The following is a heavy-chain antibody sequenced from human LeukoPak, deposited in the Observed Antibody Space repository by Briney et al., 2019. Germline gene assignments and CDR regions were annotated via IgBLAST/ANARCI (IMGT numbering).Heavy chain of an antibody. CDR3: VRAGNGWYSLDH. D-gene: IGHD6-19*01. V-gene: IGHV1-2*02. CDR1: GYTFTAFF. Sequence: VASVKVSCKASGYTFTAFFLHWVRQAPGRGLEWIGWNNPNVGGANYEQKFQGRVTMTRDTSISTAYLELRGLTSDDTAIYYCVRAGNGWYSLDHWGQGTRVSVSS. CDR2: NNPNVGGA. J-gene: IGHJ4*02.